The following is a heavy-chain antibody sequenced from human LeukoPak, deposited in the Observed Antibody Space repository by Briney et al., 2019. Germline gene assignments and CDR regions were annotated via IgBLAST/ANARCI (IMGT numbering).Heavy chain of an antibody. CDR2: IYYSGST. CDR1: GGSISSYY. J-gene: IGHJ5*02. CDR3: ARRSGASGYNWFDP. Sequence: SETLSLTCTVSGGSISSYYWSWIQQPPGKGLEWIGYIYYSGSTNYNPSLKSRVTISVDTSKNQFSLKLSSVTAADTAVYYCARRSGASGYNWFDPWGQGTLVTVSS. D-gene: IGHD3-10*01. V-gene: IGHV4-59*08.